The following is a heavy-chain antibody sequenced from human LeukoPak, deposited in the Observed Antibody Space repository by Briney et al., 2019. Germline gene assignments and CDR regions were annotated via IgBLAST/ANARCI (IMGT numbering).Heavy chain of an antibody. CDR2: IYTSGST. CDR3: ARAPYDFWSGYYRAGYFDL. J-gene: IGHJ2*01. D-gene: IGHD3-3*01. Sequence: PSETLSLTCTVSGGSISSSSYYWGWIRQPPGKGLEWIGRIYTSGSTNYNPSLKSRVTISVDTSKNQFSLKLSSVTAADTAVYYCARAPYDFWSGYYRAGYFDLWGRGTLVTVSS. V-gene: IGHV4-61*05. CDR1: GGSISSSSYY.